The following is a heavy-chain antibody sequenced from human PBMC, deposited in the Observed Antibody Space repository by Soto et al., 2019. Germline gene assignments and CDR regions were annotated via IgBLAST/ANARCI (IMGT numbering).Heavy chain of an antibody. CDR1: GDSISTVDYF. Sequence: SETLSLTCPVSGDSISTVDYFWAWIRQPPGQALEYIGYIYKSTTTYYNPSFESRVAISLDTSKSQFSLNVTSVTAADTAVYFCARGRYCLTGRCFPNWFDSWGQGTLVTVSS. CDR2: IYKSTTT. J-gene: IGHJ5*01. D-gene: IGHD2-15*01. V-gene: IGHV4-30-4*01. CDR3: ARGRYCLTGRCFPNWFDS.